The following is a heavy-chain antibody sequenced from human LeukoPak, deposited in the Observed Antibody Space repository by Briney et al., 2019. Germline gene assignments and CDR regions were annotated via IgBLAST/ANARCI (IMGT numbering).Heavy chain of an antibody. Sequence: SETLSLTCTVSGGSISSYYWSWIRQPPGKGLEWIGYSFFSGSTNYNPSLKSRVTISLDTSKNQFSLRLNSVAAADTAVYYCARGGLSSGWYGWGQGTLVTVSS. CDR1: GGSISSYY. CDR3: ARGGLSSGWYG. J-gene: IGHJ4*02. D-gene: IGHD6-19*01. V-gene: IGHV4-59*01. CDR2: SFFSGST.